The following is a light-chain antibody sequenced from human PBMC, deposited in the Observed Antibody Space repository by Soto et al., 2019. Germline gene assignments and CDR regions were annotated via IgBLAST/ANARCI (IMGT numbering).Light chain of an antibody. CDR3: SSYTGISTVV. V-gene: IGLV2-14*03. CDR1: STDIGIYNY. J-gene: IGLJ2*01. Sequence: QSALTQPASVSGSPGQSITISCAGTSTDIGIYNYVSWYQQHPSRVPKLIIFDVSNRPSGVPDRFSGSKSGNTASLTISGLQAEDEDDYYCSSYTGISTVVFGGGTKVTVL. CDR2: DVS.